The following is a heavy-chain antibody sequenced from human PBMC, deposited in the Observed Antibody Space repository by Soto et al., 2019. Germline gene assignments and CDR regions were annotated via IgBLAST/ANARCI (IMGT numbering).Heavy chain of an antibody. Sequence: SETLSLTCTVSGGSIGRYYWSWIRQPPGKGLEWIGYIYYSGSTNYNPSLKSRVTISVDTSKNQFSLKLTSVTAADTAVYYCASSTRSGYDLYYYYYMDVWGKGTTVTVSS. D-gene: IGHD5-12*01. CDR2: IYYSGST. V-gene: IGHV4-59*08. J-gene: IGHJ6*03. CDR3: ASSTRSGYDLYYYYYMDV. CDR1: GGSIGRYY.